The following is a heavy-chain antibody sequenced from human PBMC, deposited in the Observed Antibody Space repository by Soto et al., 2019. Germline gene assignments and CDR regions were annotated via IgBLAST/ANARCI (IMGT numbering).Heavy chain of an antibody. CDR3: ASHTSSSEYYYYGMDV. V-gene: IGHV1-69*01. Sequence: VQLVQSGAEVKKPGSSVKVSCKASGGTFSSNAISWVRQAPGQGLEWMGGIIPVIGTPNYAQKLQGRVTITADESTGTAYMELNSLSSEDTAVYYWASHTSSSEYYYYGMDVWGQGTTVTVSS. D-gene: IGHD6-6*01. CDR2: IIPVIGTP. CDR1: GGTFSSNA. J-gene: IGHJ6*02.